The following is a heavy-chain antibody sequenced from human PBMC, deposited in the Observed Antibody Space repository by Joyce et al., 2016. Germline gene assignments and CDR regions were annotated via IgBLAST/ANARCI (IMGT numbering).Heavy chain of an antibody. Sequence: VQLVRSGAEIKTPGESLKISCQGFRYSFSTHWIGWVRQMPGKGLEWMGVIEPDDSDIRYSPSFQGQVTISADKSISTAYLQWSSLKASDTAIYYCARQNYDYDAFDIWGQGTMVTVSS. D-gene: IGHD5-12*01. J-gene: IGHJ3*02. CDR3: ARQNYDYDAFDI. V-gene: IGHV5-51*01. CDR1: RYSFSTHW. CDR2: IEPDDSDI.